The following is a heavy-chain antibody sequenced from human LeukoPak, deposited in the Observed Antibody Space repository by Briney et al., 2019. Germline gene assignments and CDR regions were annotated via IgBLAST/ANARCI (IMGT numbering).Heavy chain of an antibody. CDR3: ARPNYYDSSGLGY. D-gene: IGHD3-22*01. CDR2: ISYDGSNK. V-gene: IGHV3-30*03. Sequence: PGGSLRLSCAASGFTFSSYGMHWVRQAPGKGLEWVAVISYDGSNKYYADSVKGRFTISRDNSKNTLYLQMNSLRAEDTAVYYCARPNYYDSSGLGYWGQGTLVTVSS. J-gene: IGHJ4*02. CDR1: GFTFSSYG.